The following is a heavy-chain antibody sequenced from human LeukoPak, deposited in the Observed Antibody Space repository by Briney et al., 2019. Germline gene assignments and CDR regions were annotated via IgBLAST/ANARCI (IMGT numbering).Heavy chain of an antibody. D-gene: IGHD3-10*01. CDR1: GFTFSSYW. V-gene: IGHV3-7*03. Sequence: GGSLRLSCAASGFTFSSYWMTWVRQAPGKGLEWVANIKEDGSEKYYVDSVKGRFTISRDNAKNSLYLQMNSLRAEDTAVYYCARDRITMVPQYYGMDVWGQGTTVTVSS. CDR3: ARDRITMVPQYYGMDV. J-gene: IGHJ6*02. CDR2: IKEDGSEK.